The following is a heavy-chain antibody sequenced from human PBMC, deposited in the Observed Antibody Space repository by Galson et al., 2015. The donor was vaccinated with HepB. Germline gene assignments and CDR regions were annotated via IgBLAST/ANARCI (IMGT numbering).Heavy chain of an antibody. CDR1: AFTVSSTY. V-gene: IGHV3-53*01. D-gene: IGHD3-22*01. CDR2: IYSGGST. Sequence: SLRLSCAASAFTVSSTYMSWVRQAPGRGLEWVSVIYSGGSTDYADSVKGRFTISRDNSKNTLYLQMSNLRAEDTAVYFCARARSYYDSSGHLFDFWGQGTPVTVSS. J-gene: IGHJ4*02. CDR3: ARARSYYDSSGHLFDF.